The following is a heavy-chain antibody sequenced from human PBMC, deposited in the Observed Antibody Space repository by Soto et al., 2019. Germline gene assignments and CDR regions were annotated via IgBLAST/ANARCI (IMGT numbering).Heavy chain of an antibody. V-gene: IGHV3-48*02. J-gene: IGHJ3*02. Sequence: GGSLRLSCAASGFTISNYGMHWVRQAPGKGLEWVSYITDGSSTIHYADFVKGRFTISRDNAKNSLYLQMNSLRDEDTAVYYCARDHVYAFDIWRQGTMVPVSS. CDR1: GFTISNYG. CDR2: ITDGSSTI. CDR3: ARDHVYAFDI.